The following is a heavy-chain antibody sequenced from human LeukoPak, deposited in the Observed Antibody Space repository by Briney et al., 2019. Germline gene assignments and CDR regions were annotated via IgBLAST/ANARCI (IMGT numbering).Heavy chain of an antibody. D-gene: IGHD3-22*01. CDR2: IIPIFGTA. CDR1: GYTFTSYG. Sequence: SVKVSCKASGYTFTSYGISWVRQAPGQGLEWMGGIIPIFGTANYAQKFQGRVTITADESTSTAYMELSSLRSEDTAVYYCAREDSSGCYTLDYWGQGTLVTVSS. J-gene: IGHJ4*02. CDR3: AREDSSGCYTLDY. V-gene: IGHV1-69*13.